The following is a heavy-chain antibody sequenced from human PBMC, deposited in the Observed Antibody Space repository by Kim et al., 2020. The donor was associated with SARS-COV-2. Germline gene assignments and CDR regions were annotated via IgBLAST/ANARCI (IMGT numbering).Heavy chain of an antibody. J-gene: IGHJ3*02. CDR1: GSSIGGAYY. CDR3: ARHVVTGCFSFDK. CDR2: ISHSGHT. Sequence: SETLSLTCSVSGSSIGGAYYWGWIRQPPGRVLEWIGSISHSGHTYYDPSLQSRVTISVDTSKQEFSLNLSSVTATDTAIYYCARHVVTGCFSFDKWGQGRMVNVSS. D-gene: IGHD2-15*01. V-gene: IGHV4-38-2*01.